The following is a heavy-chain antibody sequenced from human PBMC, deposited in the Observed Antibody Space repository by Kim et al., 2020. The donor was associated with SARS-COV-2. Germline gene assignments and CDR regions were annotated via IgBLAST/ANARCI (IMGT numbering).Heavy chain of an antibody. V-gene: IGHV3-30*03. CDR1: GFTFSTYA. J-gene: IGHJ6*02. CDR3: ARGKIAMLMDM. D-gene: IGHD2-21*01. Sequence: GGSLRLSCAASGFTFSTYAIHWVRQAAGKGLVWVAVITYDGSDKNYADSVKGRFTISRDNAKNTLYLQMNSLRAEDTAVYYCARGKIAMLMDMWGQGTMV. CDR2: ITYDGSDK.